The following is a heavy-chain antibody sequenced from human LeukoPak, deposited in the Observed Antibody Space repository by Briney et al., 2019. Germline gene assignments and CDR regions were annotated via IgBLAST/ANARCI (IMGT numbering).Heavy chain of an antibody. CDR1: DASIRGTFY. V-gene: IGHV4-38-2*01. J-gene: IGHJ4*02. Sequence: SETLSLTCALSDASIRGTFYWAWFRQPPGKALEWIGTVFHLQTVRTFSNPSLGSRISMSLDTSLNEFYLNLTSMTAADTALYFCGRVLNTPKLLDSWGRGTLVTVSS. CDR2: VFHLQTVRT. CDR3: GRVLNTPKLLDS. D-gene: IGHD2-15*01.